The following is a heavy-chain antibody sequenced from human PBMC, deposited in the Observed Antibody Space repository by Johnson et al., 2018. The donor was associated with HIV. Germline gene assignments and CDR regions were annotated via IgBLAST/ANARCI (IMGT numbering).Heavy chain of an antibody. Sequence: VQLVESGGGLVKPGGSLRLSCAASGFTFSNAWMSWVRQAPGKGLEWVGRIKSKTDGGTTDYAAPVKGRFTISRDDSKNTLYLQMHSLKTEDSAVYYCTTGRPSSAAFDIWGQGTMVTVSS. CDR1: GFTFSNAW. V-gene: IGHV3-15*01. CDR3: TTGRPSSAAFDI. J-gene: IGHJ3*02. CDR2: IKSKTDGGTT.